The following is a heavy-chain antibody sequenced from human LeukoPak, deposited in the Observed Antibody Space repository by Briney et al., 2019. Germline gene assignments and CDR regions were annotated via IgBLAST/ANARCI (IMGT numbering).Heavy chain of an antibody. J-gene: IGHJ6*02. CDR3: ARGKVSPSIYYYYGMDV. Sequence: PSETLSLTCTVSGGSISSSGYYWTWIRQLPGKGLDWIGYMSYSGSTSYNPSLKSRVIISVDTSKNQLSLKLSSVTAADTAVYYCARGKVSPSIYYYYGMDVWGQGTTVTVSS. V-gene: IGHV4-31*02. CDR1: GGSISSSGYY. CDR2: MSYSGST.